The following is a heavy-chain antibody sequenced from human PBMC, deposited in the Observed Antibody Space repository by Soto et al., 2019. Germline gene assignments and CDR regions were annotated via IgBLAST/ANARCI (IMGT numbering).Heavy chain of an antibody. D-gene: IGHD3-10*01. V-gene: IGHV1-8*01. CDR2: INPNSGNI. CDR1: GDTFTTCD. J-gene: IGHJ4*02. Sequence: SLKVPCNSSGDTFTTCDINWVRQDTGHGLEWMGWINPNSGNIGYAQRFQGRVTMTRDTAIRTAYMEVSSLRSDDTAVYYCARGRASGSYYLLDYWGQGTLVSGSS. CDR3: ARGRASGSYYLLDY.